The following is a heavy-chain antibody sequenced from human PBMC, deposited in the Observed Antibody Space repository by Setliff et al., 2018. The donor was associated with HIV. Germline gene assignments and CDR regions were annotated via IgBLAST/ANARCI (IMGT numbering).Heavy chain of an antibody. CDR3: ARGLGTTGRSD. CDR1: GFTFTTYW. J-gene: IGHJ4*02. Sequence: GGSLRLSCAASGFTFTTYWMSWVRQSPGKGLEWVANINQNGREKYYVDSVKGRFTISRDNVKNSVYLQMNSLRGEDTAVYYCARGLGTTGRSDWGQGTLVTVSS. D-gene: IGHD1-1*01. CDR2: INQNGREK. V-gene: IGHV3-7*01.